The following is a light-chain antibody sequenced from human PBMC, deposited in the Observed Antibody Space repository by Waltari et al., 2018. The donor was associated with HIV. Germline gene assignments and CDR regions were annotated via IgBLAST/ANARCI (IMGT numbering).Light chain of an antibody. V-gene: IGKV1-39*01. CDR3: QQSYSTPQT. CDR1: QNINNY. J-gene: IGKJ1*01. CDR2: AAS. Sequence: DIQMTQSPSSLSASVADRVTITCRASQNINNYLNWYQQKPGKAPNLLIYAASSLQSGVPSRFSGSGSGTDFTLTISSLQPEDFATYHCQQSYSTPQTFGQGTKVDIK.